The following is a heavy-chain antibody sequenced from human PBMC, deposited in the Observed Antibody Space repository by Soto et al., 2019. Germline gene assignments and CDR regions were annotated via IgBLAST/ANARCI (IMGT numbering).Heavy chain of an antibody. CDR3: ARVNPDGYFDY. Sequence: GASVKVSCKASGGTFSSYTISWVRQAPGQGLEWMGRINPIRGIANYAQKFQGRVTMTRNTSISTAYMELSSLRSEDTAVYYCARVNPDGYFDYWGQGTLVTVSS. V-gene: IGHV1-69*02. J-gene: IGHJ4*02. CDR1: GGTFSSYT. CDR2: INPIRGIA.